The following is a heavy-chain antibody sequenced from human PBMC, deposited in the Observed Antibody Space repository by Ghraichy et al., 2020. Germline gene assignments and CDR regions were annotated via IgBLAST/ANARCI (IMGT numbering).Heavy chain of an antibody. Sequence: SQTLSLTCTVSGGSISSSTYYWGWIRQPPGKGLEWIVSIYYTGSTYYNPSLKSRVTISVDTSKNQFSLKLSSVTAADTAVYFCASNTKYGGNQNFDYWGQGTLVTVSS. CDR3: ASNTKYGGNQNFDY. CDR1: GGSISSSTYY. V-gene: IGHV4-39*01. D-gene: IGHD4-23*01. CDR2: IYYTGST. J-gene: IGHJ4*02.